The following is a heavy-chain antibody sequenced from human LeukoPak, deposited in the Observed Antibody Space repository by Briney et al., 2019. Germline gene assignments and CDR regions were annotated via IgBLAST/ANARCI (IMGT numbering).Heavy chain of an antibody. J-gene: IGHJ6*02. D-gene: IGHD6-19*01. Sequence: GASVKVSCKASGYTFTNYYMHWVRQAPGQGLEWMGWITAYNGNTNYAQKLQDRVTMTTDTSTSTAYMELRSLRSDDTAVYYCARVYTSGDWPYYYGMDVWGQGTTVTVSS. CDR3: ARVYTSGDWPYYYGMDV. CDR1: GYTFTNYY. CDR2: ITAYNGNT. V-gene: IGHV1-18*04.